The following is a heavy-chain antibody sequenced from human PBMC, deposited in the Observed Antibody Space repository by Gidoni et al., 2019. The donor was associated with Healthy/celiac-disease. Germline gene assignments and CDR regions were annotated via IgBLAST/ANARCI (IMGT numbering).Heavy chain of an antibody. Sequence: QVQLVESGGGVVQPGRSLRLSCAASGFTFSSYGMHWVRQAPGKGLEWVAVISYDGSNKYYADSVKGRFTISRDNSKNTLYLQMNSLRAEDTAVYYCAKGLEMATISPHDYWGQGTLVTVSS. D-gene: IGHD5-12*01. CDR2: ISYDGSNK. CDR3: AKGLEMATISPHDY. V-gene: IGHV3-30*18. CDR1: GFTFSSYG. J-gene: IGHJ4*02.